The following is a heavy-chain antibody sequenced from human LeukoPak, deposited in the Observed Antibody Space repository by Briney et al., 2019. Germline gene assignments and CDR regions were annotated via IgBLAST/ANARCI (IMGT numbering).Heavy chain of an antibody. D-gene: IGHD2-15*01. CDR3: ARDISIVVVVEGDAFDI. J-gene: IGHJ3*02. CDR2: INPNSGGT. V-gene: IGHV1-2*02. CDR1: GYTFTGYY. Sequence: ASVKVSCKASGYTFTGYYMHWVRQAPGQGLEWMGWINPNSGGTNYAQKFQGRVTMTRDTSISTAYMELSRLRSDDTAVYYCARDISIVVVVEGDAFDIWGQGTMVTVSS.